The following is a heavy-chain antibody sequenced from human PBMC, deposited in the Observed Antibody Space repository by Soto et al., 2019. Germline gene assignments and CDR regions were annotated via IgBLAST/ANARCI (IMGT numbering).Heavy chain of an antibody. CDR1: GVSISSYY. J-gene: IGHJ4*02. Sequence: TSETLSLTCTVSGVSISSYYWSWIRQPPGKGLEWIGYIYYSGSTNYNPSLKSRVTISVDTSKNQFSLKLSSVTAADTAVYYCARDIGRIRSYWGQGTLVTVSS. CDR2: IYYSGST. V-gene: IGHV4-59*01. CDR3: ARDIGRIRSY. D-gene: IGHD2-15*01.